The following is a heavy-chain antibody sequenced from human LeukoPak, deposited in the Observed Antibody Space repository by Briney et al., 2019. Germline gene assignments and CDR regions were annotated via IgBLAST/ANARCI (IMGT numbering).Heavy chain of an antibody. J-gene: IGHJ4*02. CDR3: ATDYYDKSGDYTVDY. CDR2: ISGIGDTT. Sequence: GGSLRLSCAASGFTFRVYAVSWGRQAPGKGLEWVSVISGIGDTTHYADTVKGRLTISRDNSQNTVFLQINSLRAEDTAVYYCATDYYDKSGDYTVDYWGQGSLVTVSS. CDR1: GFTFRVYA. D-gene: IGHD3-22*01. V-gene: IGHV3-23*01.